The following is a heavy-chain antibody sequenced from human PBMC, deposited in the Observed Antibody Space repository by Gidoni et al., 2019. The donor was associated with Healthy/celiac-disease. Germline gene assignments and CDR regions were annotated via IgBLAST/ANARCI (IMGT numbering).Heavy chain of an antibody. D-gene: IGHD4-17*01. CDR2: ISYDGSNK. CDR1: GFTFSSYA. Sequence: QVQLVESGGGVVQPGRSLRLSCAASGFTFSSYAMHWVRQAPGKGLEWVAVISYDGSNKYYADSVKGRFTISRDNSKNTLYLQMNSLRAEDTAVYYCARDRGEAYDYGDYVFAYWGQGTLVTVSS. CDR3: ARDRGEAYDYGDYVFAY. V-gene: IGHV3-30-3*01. J-gene: IGHJ4*02.